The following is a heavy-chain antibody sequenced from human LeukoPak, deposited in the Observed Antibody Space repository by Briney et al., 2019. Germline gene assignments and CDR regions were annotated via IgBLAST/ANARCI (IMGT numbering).Heavy chain of an antibody. V-gene: IGHV3-48*01. D-gene: IGHD2-2*01. CDR1: GFTFSSYS. CDR2: ISSSSSTI. J-gene: IGHJ4*02. CDR3: ARGRYQLTPPGDY. Sequence: PGGSLRLSCAASGFTFSSYSMNWVRQAPGKGLEWVSYISSSSSTIYYADSVKGRFTISRDNAKNSLYLQMNSLRAEDTAVYYCARGRYQLTPPGDYWGQGTLVTVSS.